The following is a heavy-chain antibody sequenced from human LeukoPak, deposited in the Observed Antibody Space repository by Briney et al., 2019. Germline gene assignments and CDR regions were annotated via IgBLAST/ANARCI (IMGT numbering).Heavy chain of an antibody. Sequence: GGSLRLSCAASGFTFSSYAMSWVRQAPGKGLEWVSTISGSGGSTYYTDSVKGRFTISRDNSKNTLYLQLSSLSAEDTAVYYCASLTDPFDYWGQGTLVTVSS. CDR2: ISGSGGST. D-gene: IGHD3-9*01. CDR1: GFTFSSYA. J-gene: IGHJ4*02. V-gene: IGHV3-23*01. CDR3: ASLTDPFDY.